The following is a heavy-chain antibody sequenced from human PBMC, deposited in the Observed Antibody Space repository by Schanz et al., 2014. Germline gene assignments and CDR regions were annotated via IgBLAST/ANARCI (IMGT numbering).Heavy chain of an antibody. D-gene: IGHD3-10*01. Sequence: EVQLLESGGGLVQPGGSLRLSCASSGFSFTTYAMSWVRQAPGKGLEWVSFIYIGGNTYYADSVKGRFTISRDNSKNTVYIQMNSLRPEDTAVYYCARGGFGEVSYFDYWGQGTLVTVSS. V-gene: IGHV3-66*01. CDR2: IYIGGNT. J-gene: IGHJ4*02. CDR3: ARGGFGEVSYFDY. CDR1: GFSFTTYA.